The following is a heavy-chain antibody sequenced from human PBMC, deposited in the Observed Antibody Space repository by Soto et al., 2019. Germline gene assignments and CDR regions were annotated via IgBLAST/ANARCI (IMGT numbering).Heavy chain of an antibody. J-gene: IGHJ4*02. Sequence: GGSLRLSCAASGFTFSGYSVNWVRQAPGKGLEWISYISSGSKTIYYADSVKGRFIVSRDNARNSQYLQMNSLTDDDTAVYYCVREDILGVRSFDYWGQGTLVTVSS. V-gene: IGHV3-48*02. CDR2: ISSGSKTI. CDR3: VREDILGVRSFDY. CDR1: GFTFSGYS. D-gene: IGHD3-9*01.